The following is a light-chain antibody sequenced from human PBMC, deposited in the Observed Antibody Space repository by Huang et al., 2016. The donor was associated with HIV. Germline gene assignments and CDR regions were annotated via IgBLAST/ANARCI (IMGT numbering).Light chain of an antibody. CDR3: QQYNNWPRT. CDR1: QSVSSN. CDR2: ASS. J-gene: IGKJ1*01. Sequence: EIVMTQSPATLSVSPGERATLSCRASQSVSSNLAWYQQKAGQAPMLLIYASSTRATRIPARFSVSGSGTEFTLTISSLQSEDFAVYYCQQYNNWPRTFGQGTKVEIK. V-gene: IGKV3-15*01.